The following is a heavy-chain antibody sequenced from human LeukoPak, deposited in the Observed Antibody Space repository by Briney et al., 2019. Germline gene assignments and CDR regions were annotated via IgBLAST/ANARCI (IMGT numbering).Heavy chain of an antibody. D-gene: IGHD3-16*02. CDR3: ARDRDYDYVWGSYRSNWFDP. V-gene: IGHV3-48*01. CDR2: ISSSSSTI. J-gene: IGHJ5*02. Sequence: PGGSLRLSCAASGFTFSSYSMNWVRQAPGKGLEWVSYISSSSSTIYYADSVKGRFTISRDNAKNSLYLQMNSLRAEDTAVYYCARDRDYDYVWGSYRSNWFDPWGQGTLVTVSS. CDR1: GFTFSSYS.